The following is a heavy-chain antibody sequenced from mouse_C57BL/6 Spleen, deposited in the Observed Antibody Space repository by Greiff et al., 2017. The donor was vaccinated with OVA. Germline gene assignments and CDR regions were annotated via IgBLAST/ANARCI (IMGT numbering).Heavy chain of an antibody. J-gene: IGHJ2*01. CDR2: IYTSNGGT. CDR3: ARWGYGNYYVDY. Sequence: VQLQQPGTELVKPGASVKLSCKASGYTFTSYWMHWVKQRPGKGLEWIGNIYTSNGGTNYNEKFKSKATLTVDKSSSTAYMQLSSLTSEDSAVYYCARWGYGNYYVDYWGQGTTLTGSS. CDR1: GYTFTSYW. V-gene: IGHV1-53*01. D-gene: IGHD2-1*01.